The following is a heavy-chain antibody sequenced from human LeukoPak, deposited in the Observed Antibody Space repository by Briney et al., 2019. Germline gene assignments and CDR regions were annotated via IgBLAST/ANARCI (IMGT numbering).Heavy chain of an antibody. V-gene: IGHV3-66*01. J-gene: IGHJ5*02. CDR2: IDSGGRT. Sequence: PGGSLRLSCAASGFTVNSNDMSWVRQAPGKGLEWVSVIDSGGRTLYADSVKGRFTISRDNSKNTLDLQMNSLRVEDTAVYYCAKEEARWEWFDPWGQGTLVTVSS. CDR1: GFTVNSND. CDR3: AKEEARWEWFDP. D-gene: IGHD1-26*01.